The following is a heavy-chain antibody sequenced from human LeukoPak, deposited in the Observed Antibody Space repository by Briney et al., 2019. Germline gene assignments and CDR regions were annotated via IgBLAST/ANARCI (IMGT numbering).Heavy chain of an antibody. Sequence: PGGSLRLSCAASGFTFSTYAMTWVRQAPGKGLEWVSSITANGGSTYYADSVKGRFTISRDNSKNTLYLQMNSLRADDTAVYHCARDSGSYLQPTDYWGQGTLATVSS. V-gene: IGHV3-23*01. CDR2: ITANGGST. CDR1: GFTFSTYA. J-gene: IGHJ4*02. D-gene: IGHD1-26*01. CDR3: ARDSGSYLQPTDY.